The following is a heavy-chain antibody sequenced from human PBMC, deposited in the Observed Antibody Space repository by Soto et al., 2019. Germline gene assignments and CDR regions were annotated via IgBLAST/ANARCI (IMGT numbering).Heavy chain of an antibody. CDR3: ARPPEGTVTTSYYYYYYMDV. J-gene: IGHJ6*03. CDR2: MNPNSGNT. D-gene: IGHD4-17*01. V-gene: IGHV1-8*01. CDR1: GYTFTSYD. Sequence: ASVKVSCKASGYTFTSYDINWVRQATGQGLEWMGWMNPNSGNTGYAQKFQGRVTMTRNTSISTAYMELSSLRSEDTAVYYCARPPEGTVTTSYYYYYYMDVWGKGITVTVSS.